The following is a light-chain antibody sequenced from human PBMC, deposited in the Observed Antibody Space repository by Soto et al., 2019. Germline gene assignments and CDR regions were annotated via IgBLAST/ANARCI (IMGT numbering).Light chain of an antibody. V-gene: IGKV3-20*01. Sequence: EIVLTQSPGTLSLSPGERATLSCRASESVSSTSLAWYQQKPSQAPRLLMYGVSSRATGIPDRFSGSGSGTDFTLTINRLEPEDFAVYFCQQYDNSVWTFGQGTKVDI. CDR1: ESVSSTS. CDR3: QQYDNSVWT. CDR2: GVS. J-gene: IGKJ1*01.